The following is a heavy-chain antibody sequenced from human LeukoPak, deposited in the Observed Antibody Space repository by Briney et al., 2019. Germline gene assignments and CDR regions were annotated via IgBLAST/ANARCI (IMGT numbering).Heavy chain of an antibody. CDR1: GFNFDTYP. CDR2: MNSGSHYK. CDR3: VRSTSPPQFDY. Sequence: GGSLRLSCTASGFNFDTYPMNWVRQAPGKGLEWVSSMNSGSHYKEYAHSVKGRFIISRDNAKNSLYLRMNSLRAEDTAVYYCVRSTSPPQFDYWGQGILVSVSS. V-gene: IGHV3-21*01. D-gene: IGHD2-2*01. J-gene: IGHJ4*02.